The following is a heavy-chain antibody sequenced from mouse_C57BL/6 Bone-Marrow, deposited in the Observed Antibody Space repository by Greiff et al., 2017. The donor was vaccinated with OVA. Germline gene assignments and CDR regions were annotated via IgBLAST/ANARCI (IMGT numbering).Heavy chain of an antibody. CDR3: ARLVYYSNYPDY. J-gene: IGHJ2*01. D-gene: IGHD2-5*01. CDR1: GYTFNDHT. CDR2: IYPGDGST. Sequence: VKLMESDAELVKPGASVKISCTASGYTFNDHTIHWMKQRPEQGLEWIGYIYPGDGSTEYTEKFKGKATLTADTSSSTAYMQLNSLTSEDSAVYVCARLVYYSNYPDYWGQGTTLTVSS. V-gene: IGHV1-78*01.